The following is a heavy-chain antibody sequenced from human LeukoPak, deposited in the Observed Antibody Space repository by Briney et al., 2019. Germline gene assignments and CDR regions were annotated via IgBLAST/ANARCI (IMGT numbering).Heavy chain of an antibody. Sequence: TLSLTCTVSGGSISSGSYYWSWIRQPAGKGLEWIGRIYTSGSTNYNPSLKSRVTISVDTSKNQFSLKLSSVTAADTAVYYCARLFRGGYYMDVWGKGTTVTISS. CDR1: GGSISSGSYY. D-gene: IGHD3-10*01. V-gene: IGHV4-61*02. CDR2: IYTSGST. J-gene: IGHJ6*03. CDR3: ARLFRGGYYMDV.